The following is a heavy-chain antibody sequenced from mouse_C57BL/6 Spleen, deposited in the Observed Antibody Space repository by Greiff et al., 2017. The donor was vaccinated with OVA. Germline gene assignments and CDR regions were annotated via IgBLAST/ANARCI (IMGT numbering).Heavy chain of an antibody. Sequence: VQLQESGAELVKPGASVKISCKASGYAFSSYWMNWLKQRPGKGLEWIGQLYPGDGDTNYNGKFKGKATLTADKSSSTAYMQLSSLTSEDSAVYFCARNPGSSFDYWGQGTTLTVSS. J-gene: IGHJ2*01. V-gene: IGHV1-80*01. CDR2: LYPGDGDT. D-gene: IGHD1-1*01. CDR1: GYAFSSYW. CDR3: ARNPGSSFDY.